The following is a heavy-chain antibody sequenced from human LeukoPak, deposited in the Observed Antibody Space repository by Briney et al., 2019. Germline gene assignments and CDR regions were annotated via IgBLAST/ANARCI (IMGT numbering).Heavy chain of an antibody. CDR1: GGTFSSYA. V-gene: IGHV1-69-2*01. Sequence: ASVKVSCKASGGTFSSYAISWVRQAPGKGLEWMGLVDPEDGETIYAEKFQGRVTITADTSTDTAYMELSSLRSEGTAVYYCATGDSSSCLYWGQGTLVTVSS. CDR3: ATGDSSSCLY. J-gene: IGHJ4*02. CDR2: VDPEDGET. D-gene: IGHD6-13*01.